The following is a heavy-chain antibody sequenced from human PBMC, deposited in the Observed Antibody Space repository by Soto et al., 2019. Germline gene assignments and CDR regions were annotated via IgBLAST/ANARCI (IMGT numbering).Heavy chain of an antibody. J-gene: IGHJ5*02. Sequence: GGSLRLSCAGSTFAFSSYWMTWVRQAPGKGLEWVANINHDGTDQYYVDAAKGRFTISTDNDKNSMYLQMNSLRVEDTAVYLCARGELVVDLWGLGTLVTVSA. D-gene: IGHD1-1*01. CDR1: TFAFSSYW. CDR2: INHDGTDQ. V-gene: IGHV3-7*01. CDR3: ARGELVVDL.